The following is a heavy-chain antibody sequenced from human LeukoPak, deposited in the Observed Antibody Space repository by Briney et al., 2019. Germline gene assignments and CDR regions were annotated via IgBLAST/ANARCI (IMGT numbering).Heavy chain of an antibody. V-gene: IGHV3-74*01. CDR1: GFTFSNYW. D-gene: IGHD5-12*01. J-gene: IGHJ4*02. CDR2: INSDGSSR. Sequence: PGGSLRLSCAASGFTFSNYWMHWVRQAPGKGLVWVSRINSDGSSRNYADSVKGRFTISRDNAKNTLYLQMNSLRAEDTAVYYCARDSGYDHPAESDYWGQGTLVTVSS. CDR3: ARDSGYDHPAESDY.